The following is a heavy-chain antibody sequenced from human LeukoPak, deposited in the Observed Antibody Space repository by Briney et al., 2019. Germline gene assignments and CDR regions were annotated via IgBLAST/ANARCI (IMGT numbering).Heavy chain of an antibody. V-gene: IGHV1-69*13. CDR1: GGTFSSYA. J-gene: IGHJ5*02. CDR2: ITPIFGTA. Sequence: ASVTVPCKHSGGTFSSYAISWVRQGPGQGLEWMGGITPIFGTANYAQKFQGRVTITADESTSTAYMELSSLRSEDTAVYYCAIRYRFVTNYFDPWGQGTLVTVSS. D-gene: IGHD1-7*01. CDR3: AIRYRFVTNYFDP.